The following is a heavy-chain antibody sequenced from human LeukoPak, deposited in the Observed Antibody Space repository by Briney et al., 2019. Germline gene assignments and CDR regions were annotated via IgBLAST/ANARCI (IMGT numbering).Heavy chain of an antibody. CDR3: ARQKVDTALNFDY. J-gene: IGHJ4*02. V-gene: IGHV1-2*02. CDR1: GYTFTGYY. Sequence: ASVTVSCKASGYTFTGYYMHWVRQAPGQGLEWMGWINPNSGGTNYAQKFQGRVTMTRDTSISTAYMELSRLRSDDTAVHYCARQKVDTALNFDYWGQGTLVTVSS. CDR2: INPNSGGT. D-gene: IGHD5-18*01.